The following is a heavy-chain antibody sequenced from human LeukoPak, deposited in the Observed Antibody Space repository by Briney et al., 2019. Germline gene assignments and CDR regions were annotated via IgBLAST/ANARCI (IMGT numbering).Heavy chain of an antibody. D-gene: IGHD1-26*01. CDR1: GYTFTGYY. CDR3: ARAPVGPHAFDI. J-gene: IGHJ3*02. CDR2: INPNSSGT. Sequence: ASVKVSCKASGYTFTGYYMHWVRQAPGQGLEWMGWINPNSSGTNYAQKFQGRVTMTRDTSISTAYMELSRLRSDDTAVYYCARAPVGPHAFDIWGQGTMVTVSS. V-gene: IGHV1-2*02.